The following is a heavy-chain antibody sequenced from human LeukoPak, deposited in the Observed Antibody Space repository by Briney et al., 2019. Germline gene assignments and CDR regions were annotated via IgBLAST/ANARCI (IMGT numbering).Heavy chain of an antibody. CDR1: GYTLTELS. D-gene: IGHD3-10*01. CDR2: FDPEDGET. J-gene: IGHJ6*02. Sequence: ASVKVSCKVSGYTLTELSMHWVRQAPGKGLEWMGGFDPEDGETIYAQKFQGRVTMTEDTSTDTAYMELSSLRSEDTAVYYCATDLRQYYGSGSYSSSAYHYYGMDVWGQGTTVTVSS. CDR3: ATDLRQYYGSGSYSSSAYHYYGMDV. V-gene: IGHV1-24*01.